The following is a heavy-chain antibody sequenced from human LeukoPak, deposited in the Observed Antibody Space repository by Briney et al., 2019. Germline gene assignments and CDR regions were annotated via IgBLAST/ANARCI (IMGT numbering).Heavy chain of an antibody. V-gene: IGHV4-31*03. CDR2: IYYSGST. CDR3: ARHGAARFDP. CDR1: GGSISIGGYY. Sequence: SETLSLTCTVSGGSISIGGYYWSWIRQHPGKGLEWIGYIYYSGSTYYNPSLKSRVTISVDTSKNQFSLKLSSVTAADTAVYYCARHGAARFDPWGQGTLVTVSS. J-gene: IGHJ5*02. D-gene: IGHD6-25*01.